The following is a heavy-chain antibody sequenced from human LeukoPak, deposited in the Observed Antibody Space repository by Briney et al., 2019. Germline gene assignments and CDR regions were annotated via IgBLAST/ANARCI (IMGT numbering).Heavy chain of an antibody. Sequence: SQTLSLTCAISGDSVSSSSAAWSWIRQSPSSGLEWLGRTYYRSKWCNDYANSVKSRISINSDTSKNQISLQLNSVTPEDTAVYYCARGTGTFDFWGQGTLVTVSS. J-gene: IGHJ4*02. V-gene: IGHV6-1*01. D-gene: IGHD3-10*01. CDR3: ARGTGTFDF. CDR1: GDSVSSSSAA. CDR2: TYYRSKWCN.